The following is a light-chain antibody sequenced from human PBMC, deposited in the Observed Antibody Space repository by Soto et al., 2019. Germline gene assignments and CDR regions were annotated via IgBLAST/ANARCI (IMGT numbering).Light chain of an antibody. V-gene: IGKV3-20*01. CDR2: GAS. CDR3: QLYASSPIT. J-gene: IGKJ5*01. Sequence: EIVLTQSPGTLSLSPGERATLSCRASQSFSRSFLAWYQQRPGQAPRLLLYGASTRATGIPDRFSGSGSGTDFTLSITRLEPEDFAVYYCQLYASSPITFGQGTRLEIK. CDR1: QSFSRSF.